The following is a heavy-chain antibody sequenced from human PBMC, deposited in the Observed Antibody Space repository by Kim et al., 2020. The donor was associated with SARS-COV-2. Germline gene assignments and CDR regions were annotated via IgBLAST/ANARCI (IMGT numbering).Heavy chain of an antibody. Sequence: SETLSLTCAVYGGSFSGYYWSWIRQPPGKGLEWIGEINHSGITNYNPSLKSRVTISVDTSKNQFSVKLSSVTAADTAVYYCARDLPPPRAKLHLLYYYY. CDR2: INHSGIT. V-gene: IGHV4-34*01. J-gene: IGHJ6*01. D-gene: IGHD2-15*01. CDR3: ARDLPPPRAKLHLLYYYY. CDR1: GGSFSGYY.